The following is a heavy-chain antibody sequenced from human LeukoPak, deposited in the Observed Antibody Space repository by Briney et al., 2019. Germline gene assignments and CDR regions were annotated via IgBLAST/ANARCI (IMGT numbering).Heavy chain of an antibody. V-gene: IGHV1-2*06. J-gene: IGHJ4*02. Sequence: ASVKVSCTASGYTLTDYYMHWVRQAPGQGLEWMGRINPNSGDTNYAQKFQGRVTMTRDTSISTAYMELSRLRSDDTAVYYCARDYCGGDCFPDYWGQGTLVTVSS. CDR3: ARDYCGGDCFPDY. CDR1: GYTLTDYY. CDR2: INPNSGDT. D-gene: IGHD2-21*02.